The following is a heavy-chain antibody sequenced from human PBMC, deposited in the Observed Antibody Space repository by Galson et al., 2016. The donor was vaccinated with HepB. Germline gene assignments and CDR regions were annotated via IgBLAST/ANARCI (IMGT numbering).Heavy chain of an antibody. Sequence: SLRLSCAASGFTLSSYGIHWVRQAPGKGLEWVAVIWYDGVNTYYADSVKGRFTISRNNSKNTLYLQMNSLRAEDTTVYYCARQAFTIWNPFDYWVQGTLVTVSS. V-gene: IGHV3-33*01. CDR1: GFTLSSYG. J-gene: IGHJ4*02. CDR2: IWYDGVNT. CDR3: ARQAFTIWNPFDY. D-gene: IGHD1-1*01.